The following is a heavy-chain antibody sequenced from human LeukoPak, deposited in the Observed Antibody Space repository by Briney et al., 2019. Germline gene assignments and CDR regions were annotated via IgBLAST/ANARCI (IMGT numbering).Heavy chain of an antibody. D-gene: IGHD5-24*01. Sequence: PGGSLRLSCAASGFTFSNYWMHWVRQVPGKGLVWVSRIYRDGSNTDYADSVKGRFIISRDNVKNTLYLQMNSLGADDTAVYYCARDGDAYNFDFWGQGALVTVSS. CDR2: IYRDGSNT. V-gene: IGHV3-74*01. CDR3: ARDGDAYNFDF. J-gene: IGHJ4*02. CDR1: GFTFSNYW.